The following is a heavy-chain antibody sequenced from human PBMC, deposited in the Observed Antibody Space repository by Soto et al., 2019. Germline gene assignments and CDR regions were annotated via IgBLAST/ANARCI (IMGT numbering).Heavy chain of an antibody. CDR3: AIGAYQPLPNY. CDR2: INPSGGST. V-gene: IGHV1-46*01. CDR1: GYTFTNYY. Sequence: GASVKVSCKASGYTFTNYYTHWVRQAPGQGLEWMGIINPSGGSTKYAQKFQGRVTMTRDTSTSTVYMELSSLRSEDTAVYYCAIGAYQPLPNYWGQGTLVTVSS. J-gene: IGHJ4*02. D-gene: IGHD2-2*01.